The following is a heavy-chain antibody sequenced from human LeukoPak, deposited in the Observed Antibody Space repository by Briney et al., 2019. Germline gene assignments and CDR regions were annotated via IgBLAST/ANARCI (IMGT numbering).Heavy chain of an antibody. D-gene: IGHD2/OR15-2a*01. CDR1: GGSFSGYS. CDR2: INHSGST. J-gene: IGHJ5*02. V-gene: IGHV4-34*01. CDR3: ARGGRTTTFPQYNWFDP. Sequence: SSETLSLTCAVYGGSFSGYSWSWIRQPPGKGLEWIGEINHSGSTNYNPSLKSRVTISVDTSKNQFSLKLSSVTAADTAVYYCARGGRTTTFPQYNWFDPWGQGTLVTVSS.